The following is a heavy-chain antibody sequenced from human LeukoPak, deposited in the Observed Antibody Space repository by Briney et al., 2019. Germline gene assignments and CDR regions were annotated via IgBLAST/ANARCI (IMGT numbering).Heavy chain of an antibody. J-gene: IGHJ6*02. D-gene: IGHD3-10*01. Sequence: GGSLRLSCAASGFTFSSYSMNWVRQAPGKGLEWVSVIYSGGSTSYADSVKGRFTISRDNSKNTLYLQMNSLRAEDTAVYYCAKGPGIPWDVWGQGTTVTVSS. CDR2: IYSGGST. CDR1: GFTFSSYS. V-gene: IGHV3-53*01. CDR3: AKGPGIPWDV.